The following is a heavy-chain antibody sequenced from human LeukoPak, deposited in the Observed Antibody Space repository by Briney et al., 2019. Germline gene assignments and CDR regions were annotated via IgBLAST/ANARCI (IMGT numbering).Heavy chain of an antibody. CDR1: GFTVSSNY. CDR3: ARAVPGYGFIFDY. V-gene: IGHV3-53*01. D-gene: IGHD5-18*01. Sequence: PGGSLRLSCAASGFTVSSNYMSWVRQAPGKGLEWVSVIYSGGSTYYADSVKGRFTVSRDNSKNTLYLQMSSLTAEDTAVYYCARAVPGYGFIFDYWGQGTLSPSPQ. J-gene: IGHJ4*02. CDR2: IYSGGST.